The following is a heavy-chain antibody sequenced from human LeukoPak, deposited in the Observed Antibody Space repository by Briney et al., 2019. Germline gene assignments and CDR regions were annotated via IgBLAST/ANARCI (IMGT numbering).Heavy chain of an antibody. Sequence: GGSLRPSCAASGFTFSSYDMHWVRQATGKGLEWVSAIGTAGDTYYPGSVKGRFTISRENAKNSLYLQMNSLRAEDTAVYYCARGASLRYFDWSNLPDAFDIWGQGTMVAVSS. D-gene: IGHD3-9*01. CDR3: ARGASLRYFDWSNLPDAFDI. J-gene: IGHJ3*02. CDR1: GFTFSSYD. V-gene: IGHV3-13*01. CDR2: IGTAGDT.